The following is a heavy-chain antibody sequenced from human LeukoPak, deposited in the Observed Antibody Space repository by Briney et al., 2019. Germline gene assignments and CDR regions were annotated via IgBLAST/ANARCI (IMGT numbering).Heavy chain of an antibody. CDR1: GGTFSSYA. V-gene: IGHV1-69*06. D-gene: IGHD1-26*01. CDR3: ARRASEVGATSFDY. Sequence: VASVKVSCKASGGTFSSYAISWVRQAPGQGLEWMGGIIPIFGTANYAQKFQGRVTITADKSTSTAYMELSSLRSEDTAVYYCARRASEVGATSFDYWGQGTLVTVSS. J-gene: IGHJ4*02. CDR2: IIPIFGTA.